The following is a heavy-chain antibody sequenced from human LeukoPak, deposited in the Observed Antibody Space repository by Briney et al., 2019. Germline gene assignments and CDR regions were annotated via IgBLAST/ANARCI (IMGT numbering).Heavy chain of an antibody. CDR1: GGSISSYY. V-gene: IGHV4-59*01. D-gene: IGHD4/OR15-4a*01. CDR3: ARAPYGGATDY. Sequence: SETLSLTCTVSGGSISSYYWSWIRQPPGKGLEWIGYIYYSGSTNYNPSLKSRVTISVDTSKNQFSLKLSSVTAADTAVYYCARAPYGGATDYWGQGTLVTV. J-gene: IGHJ4*02. CDR2: IYYSGST.